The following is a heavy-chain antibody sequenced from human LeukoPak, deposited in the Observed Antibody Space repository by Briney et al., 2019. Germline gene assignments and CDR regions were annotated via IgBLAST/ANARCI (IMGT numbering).Heavy chain of an antibody. D-gene: IGHD5-18*01. CDR3: ANVRYTYGKDY. Sequence: GGSLRLSCAASGFTFSTYYMNWVRQAPGKGLEWVSSISTSSSYIYYADAVKGRFTISRDNAKNSLYLQINSLRAEDTAVYYCANVRYTYGKDYWGQGTLVTVSS. CDR1: GFTFSTYY. J-gene: IGHJ4*02. V-gene: IGHV3-21*04. CDR2: ISTSSSYI.